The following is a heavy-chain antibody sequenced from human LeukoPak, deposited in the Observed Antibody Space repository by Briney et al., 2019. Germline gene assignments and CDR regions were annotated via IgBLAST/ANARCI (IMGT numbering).Heavy chain of an antibody. CDR3: ARVGMYGDLMSYYYYMDV. CDR2: IYHSGST. Sequence: SGTLSLTCAVSGGSISSSNWWSWVRQPPGKGLEWIGEIYHSGSTNYNPSLKSRVTISVDKSKNQFSLKLSSVTAADTAVYYCARVGMYGDLMSYYYYMDVWGKGTTVTVSS. V-gene: IGHV4-4*02. CDR1: GGSISSSNW. D-gene: IGHD4-17*01. J-gene: IGHJ6*03.